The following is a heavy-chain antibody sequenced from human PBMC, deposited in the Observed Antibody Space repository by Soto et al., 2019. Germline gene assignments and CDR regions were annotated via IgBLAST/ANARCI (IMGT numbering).Heavy chain of an antibody. CDR1: GYTFTSYA. CDR2: INAGNGNT. J-gene: IGHJ4*02. V-gene: IGHV1-3*01. Sequence: QVQLVQSGAEVKQPGASVKVSCKASGYTFTSYAMHWVRQAPGQRLEWMGWINAGNGNTKYSQKFQGRVTITRDTSASTAYMELSSLRSEDTAVYYCASSDYGSGSYWGFDYWGQGTLVTVSS. D-gene: IGHD3-10*01. CDR3: ASSDYGSGSYWGFDY.